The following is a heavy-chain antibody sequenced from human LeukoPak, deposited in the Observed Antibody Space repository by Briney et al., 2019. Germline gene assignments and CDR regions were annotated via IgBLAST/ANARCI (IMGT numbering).Heavy chain of an antibody. V-gene: IGHV3-21*01. CDR3: ARSWLVYYWYYGMDV. Sequence: GGSLRLSCACSGFTFNTYTLNWVRQAPGKGLEWVSSISPAAISTWNADSVKGRFIISRDNAKNSLYLQMNSLRAKDTAVYYCARSWLVYYWYYGMDVWGQGTTVTISS. CDR1: GFTFNTYT. D-gene: IGHD5/OR15-5a*01. J-gene: IGHJ6*02. CDR2: ISPAAIST.